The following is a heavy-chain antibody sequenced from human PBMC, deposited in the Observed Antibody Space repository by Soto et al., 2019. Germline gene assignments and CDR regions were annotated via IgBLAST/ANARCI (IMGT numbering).Heavy chain of an antibody. CDR3: ATQVTPHSSGWPDAFDI. J-gene: IGHJ3*02. Sequence: QVQLVESGGGVVQPGRSLRLSCAVSGFTFSSYGMHWVRQAPGKGLEWVAVISYDGSNEYYADSVKGRFTISRDNSKNALHLQMNSLRAEDTAVYYCATQVTPHSSGWPDAFDIWCQGTIVRVSS. CDR1: GFTFSSYG. V-gene: IGHV3-30*03. D-gene: IGHD6-19*01. CDR2: ISYDGSNE.